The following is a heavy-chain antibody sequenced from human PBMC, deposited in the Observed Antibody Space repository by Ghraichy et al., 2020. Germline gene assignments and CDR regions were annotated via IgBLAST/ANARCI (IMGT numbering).Heavy chain of an antibody. J-gene: IGHJ4*02. D-gene: IGHD3-3*01. CDR3: ARDDREPTIFGVVITLGY. V-gene: IGHV3-21*01. CDR2: ISSSSSYI. CDR1: GFTFSSYS. Sequence: GESLNISCAASGFTFSSYSMNWVRQAPGKGLEWVSSISSSSSYIYYADSVKGRFTISRDNAKNSLYLQMNSLRAEDTAVYYCARDDREPTIFGVVITLGYWGQGTLVTVSS.